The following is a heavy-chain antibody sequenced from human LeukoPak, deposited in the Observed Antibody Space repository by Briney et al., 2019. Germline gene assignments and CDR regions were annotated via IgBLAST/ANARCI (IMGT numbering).Heavy chain of an antibody. CDR1: GGSISSYY. CDR2: IYYSGST. Sequence: PSETLSLTCTVSGGSISSYYWSWIRQPPGKGLEWIGYIYYSGSTNYNPSLKSRVTISVDTSKNQFSLKLSSVTAADTAVYYCARATWAAAIDYYYYYMDVWSKGTTVTISS. J-gene: IGHJ6*03. D-gene: IGHD2-2*01. V-gene: IGHV4-59*01. CDR3: ARATWAAAIDYYYYYMDV.